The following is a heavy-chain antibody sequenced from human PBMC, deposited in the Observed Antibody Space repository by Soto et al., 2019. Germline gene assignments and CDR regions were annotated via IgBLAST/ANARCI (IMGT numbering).Heavy chain of an antibody. CDR3: AKSPASIVGAPGGPHY. CDR1: GFTFSSYG. V-gene: IGHV3-30*18. D-gene: IGHD1-26*01. J-gene: IGHJ4*02. CDR2: ISYDGSNK. Sequence: GSLRLSCAASGFTFSSYGMHWVRQAPGKGLEWVAVISYDGSNKYYADSVKGRFTISRDNSKNTLYLQMNSLRAEDTAVYYCAKSPASIVGAPGGPHYWGQGTLVTVSS.